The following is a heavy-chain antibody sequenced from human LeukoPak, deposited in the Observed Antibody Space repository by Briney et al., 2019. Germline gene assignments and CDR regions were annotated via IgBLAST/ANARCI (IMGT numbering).Heavy chain of an antibody. V-gene: IGHV3-9*01. Sequence: PGRSLSLSCAASGFTFDDYSMHRVRQAPGKGLEWVSGISWNSDQIHYADSVKGRFTISRDNAKNSLYLQMSSLRTEDTALYYCAKDKDGSRWYGMDVWGQGTTVTVSS. CDR3: AKDKDGSRWYGMDV. J-gene: IGHJ6*02. D-gene: IGHD6-13*01. CDR1: GFTFDDYS. CDR2: ISWNSDQI.